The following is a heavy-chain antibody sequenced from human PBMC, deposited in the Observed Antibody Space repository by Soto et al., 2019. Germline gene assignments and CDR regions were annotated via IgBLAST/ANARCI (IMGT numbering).Heavy chain of an antibody. CDR3: AVYSSSAGYYYDMDV. Sequence: GESLKTPRKGSGYSFTSYWIGLVRQMPGKGLEWMGIIYPGDSDTRYSPSFQGQVTISAVRSISTAYLQWSSLKASDTAMYYCAVYSSSAGYYYDMDVWGQGTTVTVSS. D-gene: IGHD6-6*01. J-gene: IGHJ6*02. CDR1: GYSFTSYW. V-gene: IGHV5-51*01. CDR2: IYPGDSDT.